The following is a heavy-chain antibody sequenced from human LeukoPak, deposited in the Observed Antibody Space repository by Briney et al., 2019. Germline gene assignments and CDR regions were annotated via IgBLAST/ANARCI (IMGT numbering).Heavy chain of an antibody. Sequence: GGSLRLSCAASGFTFDDYAMHWVRQAPGKGLEWVSGISWNSGSIGYADSVKGRFTISRDNAKNSLYLQMNSLRAEDTALYYCAKDLGGSSWTYYFDYWGQGTLVTVSS. J-gene: IGHJ4*02. CDR2: ISWNSGSI. V-gene: IGHV3-9*01. D-gene: IGHD6-13*01. CDR3: AKDLGGSSWTYYFDY. CDR1: GFTFDDYA.